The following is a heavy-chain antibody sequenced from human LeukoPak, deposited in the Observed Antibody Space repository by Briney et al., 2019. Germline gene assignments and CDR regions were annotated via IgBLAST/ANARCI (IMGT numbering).Heavy chain of an antibody. J-gene: IGHJ4*02. D-gene: IGHD6-13*01. CDR1: GFSLSTSGMC. Sequence: SGPALVKPTQTLTLTCTFSGFSLSTSGMCVSWIRQPPGKALEWLARIAWDDDKYYSTSLKTRITISNDTSRNQVVLTMTNMDPVDTATYYCARYKQQLDYWGQGTLVTVSS. V-gene: IGHV2-70*11. CDR3: ARYKQQLDY. CDR2: IAWDDDK.